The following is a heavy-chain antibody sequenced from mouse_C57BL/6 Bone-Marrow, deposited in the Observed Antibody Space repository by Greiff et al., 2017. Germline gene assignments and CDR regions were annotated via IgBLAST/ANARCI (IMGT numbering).Heavy chain of an antibody. CDR3: ARERYCYGSSFYWYLDV. J-gene: IGHJ1*03. Sequence: EVKLMESGPDLVKPGASVKMSCTASGFTFTDYTMSWVKQSHGKSLEWIGYINPNNGGTSYNQTFKGKVTLTLNKSSNTAYLELRSLTSEDSAVYYCARERYCYGSSFYWYLDVWGTGTTVTVSS. D-gene: IGHD1-1*01. V-gene: IGHV1-22*01. CDR2: INPNNGGT. CDR1: GFTFTDYT.